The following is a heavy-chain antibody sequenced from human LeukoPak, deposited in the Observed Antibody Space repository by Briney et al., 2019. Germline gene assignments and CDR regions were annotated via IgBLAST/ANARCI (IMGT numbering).Heavy chain of an antibody. D-gene: IGHD3-22*01. V-gene: IGHV3-7*01. CDR2: IKQEGSVK. CDR3: ARGHYYDSSGYYLAFDY. J-gene: IGHJ4*02. CDR1: GFTFSSYW. Sequence: GGSLRLSCAASGFTFSSYWMSWVRQAPGKGLEWVANIKQEGSVKYYVDSVKGRFTISRDNAKNSLYLQMNSLRAEDTAVYYCARGHYYDSSGYYLAFDYWGQGTLVTVSS.